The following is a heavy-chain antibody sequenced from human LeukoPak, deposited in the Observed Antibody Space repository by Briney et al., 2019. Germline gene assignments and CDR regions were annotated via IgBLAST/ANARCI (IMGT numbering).Heavy chain of an antibody. CDR3: AKSLDTAGFAY. J-gene: IGHJ4*02. V-gene: IGHV3-23*01. CDR1: GFTFSNYV. D-gene: IGHD5-18*01. Sequence: GGSLRLSCEVSGFTFSNYVMSWVRQAPGMGLEWVSSIGSTGVTTYYAESVKGRFTISRDNAKNTLYLQMNSLRAEDTAEYYCAKSLDTAGFAYWGQGTLVTVSS. CDR2: IGSTGVTT.